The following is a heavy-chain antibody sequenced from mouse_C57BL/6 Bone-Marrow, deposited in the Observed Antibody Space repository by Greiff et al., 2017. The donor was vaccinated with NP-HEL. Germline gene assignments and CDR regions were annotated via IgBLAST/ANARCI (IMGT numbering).Heavy chain of an antibody. J-gene: IGHJ2*01. CDR2: IYPGGGYT. CDR3: ARSVPYGSSYGYFDY. D-gene: IGHD1-1*01. CDR1: GYTFTNYW. V-gene: IGHV1-63*01. Sequence: QVQLQQSGAELVRPGTSVKMSCKASGYTFTNYWIGWAKQRPGHGLEWIGDIYPGGGYTNYNEKFKGKATLTADKSSSTAYMQFSSLTSEDSAIYYCARSVPYGSSYGYFDYWGQGTTLTVSS.